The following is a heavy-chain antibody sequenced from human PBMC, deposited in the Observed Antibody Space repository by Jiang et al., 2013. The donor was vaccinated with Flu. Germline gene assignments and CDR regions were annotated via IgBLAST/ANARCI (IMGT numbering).Heavy chain of an antibody. CDR3: ARHGRWELYFAY. D-gene: IGHD1-26*01. CDR2: INHSGST. CDR1: GGSFSGYY. V-gene: IGHV4-34*01. Sequence: LLKPSETLSLTCAVYGGSFSGYYWSWIRQPPGKGLEWIGEINHSGSTNYNPSLKSRVTISVDTSKNQFSLKLSSVTAADTAVYYCARHGRWELYFAYWGQGTLVTVSS. J-gene: IGHJ4*02.